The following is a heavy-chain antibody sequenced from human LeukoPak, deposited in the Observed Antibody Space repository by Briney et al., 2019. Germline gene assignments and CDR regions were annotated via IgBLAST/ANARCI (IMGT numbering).Heavy chain of an antibody. Sequence: GGSLRLSCAASGFTFSDYGMNWVRQTPGKGLEWLAFIQNDGSNTFYADSVKGRFTISRDNSKNTLYLQMTSLRVEDTAVYYCAKDRGFVITFGGVDYWGQVTLVTVSS. J-gene: IGHJ4*02. D-gene: IGHD3-16*01. CDR2: IQNDGSNT. CDR1: GFTFSDYG. CDR3: AKDRGFVITFGGVDY. V-gene: IGHV3-30*02.